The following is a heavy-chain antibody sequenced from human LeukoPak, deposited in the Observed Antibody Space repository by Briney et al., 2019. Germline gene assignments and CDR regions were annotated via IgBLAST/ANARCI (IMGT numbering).Heavy chain of an antibody. J-gene: IGHJ4*02. D-gene: IGHD2-21*01. V-gene: IGHV4-59*08. CDR3: ARLDCISDTCYNY. CDR1: GGSISSYY. Sequence: SETLSLTCTVAGGSISSYYWSWIRQSRGKGPEWIGYINYSGSSEYNPSLKSRITISVDRSKNEISLKMRSVTAADTAVYYCARLDCISDTCYNYWALGALVTVSS. CDR2: INYSGSS.